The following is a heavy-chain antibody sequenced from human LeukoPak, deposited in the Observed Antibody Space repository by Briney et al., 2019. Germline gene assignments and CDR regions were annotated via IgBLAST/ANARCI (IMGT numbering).Heavy chain of an antibody. Sequence: SETLSLTCAVSGYSIRSGYYWGWIRQPPGKGLEWIGSVFSGNTYYNPSLKSRVIISVDTSKNQFSLDLSSVTAADTAVYYCARLRGSYYYFDSWGQGTLVTVSS. CDR2: VFSGNT. CDR3: ARLRGSYYYFDS. CDR1: GYSIRSGYY. D-gene: IGHD1-26*01. V-gene: IGHV4-38-2*01. J-gene: IGHJ4*02.